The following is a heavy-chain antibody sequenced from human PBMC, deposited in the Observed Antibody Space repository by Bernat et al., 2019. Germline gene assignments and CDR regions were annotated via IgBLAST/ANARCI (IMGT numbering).Heavy chain of an antibody. Sequence: QVQLVQSGAEVKKPGASVTVSCKASGYTFTGYYIHWVRQAPGQGLEWMGWINPNSGATNFAGKFQGWVTMTRDTSISTAYMELSRLKSDDTAVYYCAREMMDIVVVPAAMGYYFCHCMGVWGQGTTVTVSS. CDR2: INPNSGAT. CDR1: GYTFTGYY. V-gene: IGHV1-2*04. D-gene: IGHD2-2*03. J-gene: IGHJ6*02. CDR3: AREMMDIVVVPAAMGYYFCHCMGV.